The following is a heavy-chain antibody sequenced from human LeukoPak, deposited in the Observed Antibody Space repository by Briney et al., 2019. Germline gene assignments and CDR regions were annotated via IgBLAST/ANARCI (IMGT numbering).Heavy chain of an antibody. Sequence: GGPLRLSCAASGFTFSRYGMHWVRQASGKGLEWVALISYDGSNKYYADSVKGRFTISRDNSKNTLYLQMNSLRPEDTAVYYCAKGDPYGSGSYPVDYWGQGTLVTVSS. D-gene: IGHD3-10*01. CDR1: GFTFSRYG. CDR3: AKGDPYGSGSYPVDY. J-gene: IGHJ4*02. CDR2: ISYDGSNK. V-gene: IGHV3-30*18.